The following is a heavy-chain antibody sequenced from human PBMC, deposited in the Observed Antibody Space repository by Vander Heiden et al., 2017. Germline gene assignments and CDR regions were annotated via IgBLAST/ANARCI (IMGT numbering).Heavy chain of an antibody. CDR1: GFTFSSHS. Sequence: EVQLVDSGGGLVQPGGSLRLPCAASGFTFSSHSMIWVRPAPGKGVGWVSYISSSSSTRHDSDAVKGRFTIARDNAKNALHMNLTRLRDEDTAGCDCARGGGWFTDYWGQGTMVTVSS. CDR3: ARGGGWFTDY. CDR2: ISSSSSTR. J-gene: IGHJ4*02. D-gene: IGHD2-15*01. V-gene: IGHV3-48*02.